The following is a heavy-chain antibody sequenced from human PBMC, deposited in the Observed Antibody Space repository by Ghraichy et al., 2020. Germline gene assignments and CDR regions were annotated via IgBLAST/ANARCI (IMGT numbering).Heavy chain of an antibody. V-gene: IGHV3-64*01. J-gene: IGHJ4*02. CDR1: GFTFSSYA. D-gene: IGHD5-12*01. CDR2: ISSNGGST. Sequence: GGSLRLSCAASGFTFSSYAMHWVRQAPGKGLEYVSAISSNGGSTYYANSVKGRFTISRDNSKNPLYLQMGSLRAEDMAVYYCARFLATTKTYYFDYWGQGTLVTVSS. CDR3: ARFLATTKTYYFDY.